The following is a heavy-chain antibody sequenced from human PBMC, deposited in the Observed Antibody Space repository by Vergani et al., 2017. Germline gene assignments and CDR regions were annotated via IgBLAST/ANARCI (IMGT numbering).Heavy chain of an antibody. J-gene: IGHJ5*02. D-gene: IGHD2-15*01. Sequence: QVQLQESGPGLVKPSQTLSLTCTVSGGSISSGSYYWSWIRQPAGKGLEWIGRIYTSGSTNYNPSLKSRVTISVDTSKNQFSLKLSSVTAADTAVYYCAREYPGCSGGSCFSDGNWFDPWGQGTLVTVSS. CDR2: IYTSGST. CDR1: GGSISSGSYY. V-gene: IGHV4-61*02. CDR3: AREYPGCSGGSCFSDGNWFDP.